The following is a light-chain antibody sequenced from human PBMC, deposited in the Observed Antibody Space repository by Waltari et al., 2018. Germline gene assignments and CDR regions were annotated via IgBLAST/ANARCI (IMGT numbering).Light chain of an antibody. Sequence: EIVLTQSPATLSLSPVDPATLACRASQSVGTYLAWYQQKPGQAPSLLIYAASNRATGIPARFRGSGSGTDFTLTISSLEAEDFAVYYCQQRSSWTPHTFGQGARLEIK. J-gene: IGKJ2*01. CDR3: QQRSSWTPHT. V-gene: IGKV3-11*01. CDR2: AAS. CDR1: QSVGTY.